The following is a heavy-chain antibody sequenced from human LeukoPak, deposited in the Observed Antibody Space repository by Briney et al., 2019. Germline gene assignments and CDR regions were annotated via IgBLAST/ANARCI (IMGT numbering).Heavy chain of an antibody. CDR3: SRDRSPGYYGSGSYPYYFDY. CDR1: GFTFSSYS. CDR2: ISSSSSYI. J-gene: IGHJ4*02. D-gene: IGHD3-10*01. Sequence: GGSLRLSCAASGFTFSSYSINWVRQAPGKGLEWVSSISSSSSYIYYADSVKGRFTISRDNAKNSLYLQMNSLRAEDTAVYYCSRDRSPGYYGSGSYPYYFDYWGQGTLVTVSS. V-gene: IGHV3-21*01.